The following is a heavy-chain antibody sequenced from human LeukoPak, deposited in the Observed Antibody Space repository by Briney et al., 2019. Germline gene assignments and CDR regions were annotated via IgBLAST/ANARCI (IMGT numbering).Heavy chain of an antibody. D-gene: IGHD3-3*02. CDR2: ISGSGGNT. J-gene: IGHJ4*02. Sequence: GGSLRLSCVASAFTFSTYTMSWVRQAPGKGLEWVSAISGSGGNTYYADSVKGRFTISRDNSKNTLYQQMDSLRADDTAVYYCAKAAFSRTSYFDYWGQGTLVTASS. CDR1: AFTFSTYT. CDR3: AKAAFSRTSYFDY. V-gene: IGHV3-23*01.